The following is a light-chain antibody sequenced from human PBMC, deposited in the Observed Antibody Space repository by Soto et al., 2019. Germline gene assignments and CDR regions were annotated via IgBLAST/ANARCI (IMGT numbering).Light chain of an antibody. Sequence: EIVMTQSPATLSLSPGERAALSCRASQSINSELAWYQQKPGQPPRLLNYGASTRATGVPARVTGSVSGSEFTLTISGLQSEDFAVYYCQQGHNWPLTFGQGTRLEI. CDR1: QSINSE. CDR3: QQGHNWPLT. J-gene: IGKJ2*01. V-gene: IGKV3-15*01. CDR2: GAS.